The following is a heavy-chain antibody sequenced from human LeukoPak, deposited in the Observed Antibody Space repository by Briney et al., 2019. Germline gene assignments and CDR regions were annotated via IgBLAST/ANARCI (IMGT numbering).Heavy chain of an antibody. J-gene: IGHJ3*02. Sequence: SETLSLTCTVSGGFISSSSYYWGWIRQPPGKGLEWIGSIYYSGSSYYNPSLKSRVTISVDTSKNQFSLKLGSVTAADTAVYYCARRIAAAGTLFSAFDIWGQGTMVTVSS. V-gene: IGHV4-39*01. D-gene: IGHD6-13*01. CDR1: GGFISSSSYY. CDR2: IYYSGSS. CDR3: ARRIAAAGTLFSAFDI.